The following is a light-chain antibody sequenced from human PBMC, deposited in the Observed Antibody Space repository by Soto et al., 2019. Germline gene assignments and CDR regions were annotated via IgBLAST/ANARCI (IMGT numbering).Light chain of an antibody. Sequence: QSVLAQPPSVSGAPGQRVTISCTGTNSDVGSYNLVSWYQQQPGKAPKLIIYEVNKRPSGISNRFSGSKSANTASLTISGLQAEDEADYFCCSYGGRSAYVFGTGTKVTVL. V-gene: IGLV2-23*02. CDR2: EVN. CDR1: NSDVGSYNL. CDR3: CSYGGRSAYV. J-gene: IGLJ1*01.